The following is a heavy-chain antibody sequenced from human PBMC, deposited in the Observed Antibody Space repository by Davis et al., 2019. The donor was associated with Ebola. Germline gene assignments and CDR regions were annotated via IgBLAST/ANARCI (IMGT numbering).Heavy chain of an antibody. CDR1: GYSFKNYA. Sequence: AASVKVSCKASGYSFKNYAISWVRQAPGQGLEWMGRINPNSGGTNYAQKFQGRVTMTRDTSISTAYMELSRLRSDDTAVYYCARGGLTMILVPRDYYYGMDVWGQGTTATVSS. V-gene: IGHV1-2*06. D-gene: IGHD3-22*01. CDR3: ARGGLTMILVPRDYYYGMDV. CDR2: INPNSGGT. J-gene: IGHJ6*02.